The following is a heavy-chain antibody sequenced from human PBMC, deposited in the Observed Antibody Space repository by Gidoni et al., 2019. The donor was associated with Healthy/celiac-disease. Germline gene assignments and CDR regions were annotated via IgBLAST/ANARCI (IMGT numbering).Heavy chain of an antibody. CDR3: ARGPDLVDYYLDV. V-gene: IGHV4-34*01. Sequence: QVQLQQWGAGLLKPSETLSLTCAVDGGSLSGYYWSWIRQPPGKGLEWIGEINHSGSTNYTPSLKRRVRISVDTSTSQFSLKLSSVTDADTAVYYCARGPDLVDYYLDVWGKGTTVTVSS. J-gene: IGHJ6*03. D-gene: IGHD2-15*01. CDR2: INHSGST. CDR1: GGSLSGYY.